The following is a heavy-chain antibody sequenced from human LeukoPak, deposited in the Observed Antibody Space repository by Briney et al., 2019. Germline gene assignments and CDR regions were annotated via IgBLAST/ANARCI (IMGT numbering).Heavy chain of an antibody. CDR1: GGSFSGYY. CDR2: INHSGST. V-gene: IGHV4-34*01. CDR3: ASELQHRRHGMDV. J-gene: IGHJ6*02. D-gene: IGHD1-26*01. Sequence: SETLSLTCAVYGGSFSGYYWSWIRQPPGKGLEWIGEINHSGSTYYNPSLKSRVTISVDRSKNQFSLKLSSVTAADTAVYYCASELQHRRHGMDVWGQGTTVTVSS.